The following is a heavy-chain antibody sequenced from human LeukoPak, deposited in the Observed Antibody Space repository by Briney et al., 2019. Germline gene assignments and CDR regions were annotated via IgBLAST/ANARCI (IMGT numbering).Heavy chain of an antibody. CDR2: INQDGSQI. CDR1: GFIFSSYW. V-gene: IGHV3-7*01. J-gene: IGHJ4*02. D-gene: IGHD3-3*01. Sequence: GGSLRLSCAACGFIFSSYWLTWVRQAPGKGLEWVANINQDGSQIYFVDSLKGRFIISRNNAKNSLYLQMNSLRAEDTAVYYCARDRYDFWSGSTYYFDYWGQGTLVTVSS. CDR3: ARDRYDFWSGSTYYFDY.